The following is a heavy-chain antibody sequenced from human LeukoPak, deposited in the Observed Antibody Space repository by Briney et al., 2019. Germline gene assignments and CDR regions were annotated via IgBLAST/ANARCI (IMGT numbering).Heavy chain of an antibody. CDR3: AKDYYDRDYFDY. J-gene: IGHJ4*02. CDR1: GFTFSSYG. Sequence: PGGSLRLSXAASGFTFSSYGMHWVRQAPGKGLEWVAVIWYDGSNKYYADSVKGRFTISRDNSKNTLYLQMNSLRAEDTAVYYCAKDYYDRDYFDYWGQGTLVTVSS. V-gene: IGHV3-33*06. D-gene: IGHD3-22*01. CDR2: IWYDGSNK.